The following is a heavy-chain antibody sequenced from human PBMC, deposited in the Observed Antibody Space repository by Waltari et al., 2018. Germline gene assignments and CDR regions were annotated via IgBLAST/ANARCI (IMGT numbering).Heavy chain of an antibody. CDR3: ARVKRGSGSYSRVWWFDP. Sequence: QVQLQESGPGLVKPSETLSLTCTVSGGSISSYYWSWIRPPPGKGLEWIGYIYYSGSTNYNPSLKSRVTISVDTSKNQFSLKLSSVTAADTAVYYCARVKRGSGSYSRVWWFDPWGQGTLVTVSS. J-gene: IGHJ5*02. V-gene: IGHV4-59*01. CDR2: IYYSGST. D-gene: IGHD3-10*01. CDR1: GGSISSYY.